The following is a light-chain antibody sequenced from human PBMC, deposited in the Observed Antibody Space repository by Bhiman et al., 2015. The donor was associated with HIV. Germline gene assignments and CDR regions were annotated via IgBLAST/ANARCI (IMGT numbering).Light chain of an antibody. J-gene: IGLJ1*01. CDR1: ASDVGNYDL. CDR3: SSLTSSITYV. Sequence: QSALTQPASVSGSPGQSITISCTGTASDVGNYDLVSWYQQYPGTAPKLLIFEVTKRPSGVSNRFSGSKSGNTASLTISGLQAEDEADYYCSSLTSSITYVFGTGTNVTVL. CDR2: EVT. V-gene: IGLV2-14*02.